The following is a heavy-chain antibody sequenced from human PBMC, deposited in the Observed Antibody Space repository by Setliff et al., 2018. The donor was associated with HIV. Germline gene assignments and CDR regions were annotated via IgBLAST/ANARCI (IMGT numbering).Heavy chain of an antibody. CDR2: IYHSGST. CDR3: ARVGGYDGRVDFDY. V-gene: IGHV4-38-2*02. Sequence: PSETLSLTCTVSGYSISSGYYWGLIRQPPGKGLEWIGTIYHSGSTYYNPSLKSRVIISVDTSKNQFSLKLSSVTAADTAVYYCARVGGYDGRVDFDYWGQGTLVTVSS. J-gene: IGHJ4*02. D-gene: IGHD5-12*01. CDR1: GYSISSGYY.